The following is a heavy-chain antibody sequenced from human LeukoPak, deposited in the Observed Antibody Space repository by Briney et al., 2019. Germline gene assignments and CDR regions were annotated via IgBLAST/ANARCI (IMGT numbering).Heavy chain of an antibody. CDR3: AKSAHYDYYFDY. D-gene: IGHD5-12*01. CDR2: IWYDGTNK. Sequence: GGSLRLSCAASGFTFGSYGMHWVRQAPGKGLEWVAVIWYDGTNKYYADSVKGRFTISRDNSKNILYLHMNSLRAEDTAVYYCAKSAHYDYYFDYWGQGTLVTVSS. V-gene: IGHV3-33*06. CDR1: GFTFGSYG. J-gene: IGHJ4*02.